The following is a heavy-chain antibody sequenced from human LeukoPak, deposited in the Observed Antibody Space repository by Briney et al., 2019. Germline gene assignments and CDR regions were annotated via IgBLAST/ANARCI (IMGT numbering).Heavy chain of an antibody. CDR3: ARVAMATTYAFDY. V-gene: IGHV1-46*01. CDR2: INPSGGST. CDR1: GYTFTSYY. J-gene: IGHJ4*02. D-gene: IGHD5-24*01. Sequence: ASVTVSFKASGYTFTSYYMHWVRQAPGQGLEWMGIINPSGGSTSYAQKFQGRVTMTRDMSTSTVYMELSSLRSEDTAVYYCARVAMATTYAFDYWGQGTLVTVSS.